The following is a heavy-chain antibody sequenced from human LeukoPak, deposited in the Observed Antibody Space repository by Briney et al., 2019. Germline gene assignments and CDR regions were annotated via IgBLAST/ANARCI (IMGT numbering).Heavy chain of an antibody. CDR3: ATRGYRRAY. CDR2: IYYFGIT. J-gene: IGHJ4*02. CDR1: GFTISNYY. V-gene: IGHV4-59*01. Sequence: PSETLTLTCTASGFTISNYYLNWVRQPPGKGMEWVGYIYYFGITEYNPSCMSRVTISLNKSTNHFSFLLLYVTAADTAVYYCATRGYRRAYWGRGMLVSVSS. D-gene: IGHD5-12*01.